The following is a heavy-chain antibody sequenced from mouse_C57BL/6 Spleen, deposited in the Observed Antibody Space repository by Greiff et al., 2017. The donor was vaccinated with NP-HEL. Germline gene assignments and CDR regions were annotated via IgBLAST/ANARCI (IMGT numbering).Heavy chain of an antibody. V-gene: IGHV2-5*01. CDR1: GFSLTSYG. CDR3: ATPYYYGSRSAWFAY. CDR2: LWRGGST. D-gene: IGHD1-1*01. J-gene: IGHJ3*01. Sequence: VQLPQSGPGLVQPSQSLSITCTVSGFSLTSYGVHWVRQSPGKGLEWLGVLWRGGSTAYTAAFMSRLSITKDNSKSQVFFKMNSRQADDTAIYYCATPYYYGSRSAWFAYWGQGTLVTVSA.